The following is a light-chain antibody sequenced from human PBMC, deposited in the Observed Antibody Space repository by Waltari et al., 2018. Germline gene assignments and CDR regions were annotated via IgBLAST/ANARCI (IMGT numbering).Light chain of an antibody. J-gene: IGLJ3*02. CDR2: EGT. V-gene: IGLV2-23*01. CDR1: SSDVGSYNL. Sequence: QSALTQPASVSGSPGQSITISCTRTSSDVGSYNLVSWYQHHPGKAPKLMIYEGTQRPSGVSDRFSGSKSGDTASPTISGLQAEDEADYYCCSYVRDITWVFGGGTKLTVL. CDR3: CSYVRDITWV.